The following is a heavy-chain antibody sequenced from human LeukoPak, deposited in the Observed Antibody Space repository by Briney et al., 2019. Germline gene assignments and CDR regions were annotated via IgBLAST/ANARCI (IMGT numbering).Heavy chain of an antibody. D-gene: IGHD5-24*01. CDR1: GDSISSGAYY. V-gene: IGHV4-31*03. Sequence: SETLSLTCTVSGDSISSGAYYWSWIRQHPGKGLEWIGYISYSGNTYYNPSLRSRLTMSVDTSKNQFSLELSSVTAADTAMYYCARDEREGAFDIWGQGTMVTLSS. J-gene: IGHJ3*02. CDR2: ISYSGNT. CDR3: ARDEREGAFDI.